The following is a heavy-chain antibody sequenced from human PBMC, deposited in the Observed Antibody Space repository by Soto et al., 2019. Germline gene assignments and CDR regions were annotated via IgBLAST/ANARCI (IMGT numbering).Heavy chain of an antibody. V-gene: IGHV1-69*12. J-gene: IGHJ4*02. CDR2: IIPIFGTA. Sequence: QVQLVQSGAEVKKPGSSVKVSCKASGGTFSSYAISWVRQAPGQGLEWMGGIIPIFGTADYAKKFQGRVTITADESTSTGNMELSSLRSEDTAVYYCASHYDSSGYYYRGLDYWGQGPLVTVSS. D-gene: IGHD3-22*01. CDR3: ASHYDSSGYYYRGLDY. CDR1: GGTFSSYA.